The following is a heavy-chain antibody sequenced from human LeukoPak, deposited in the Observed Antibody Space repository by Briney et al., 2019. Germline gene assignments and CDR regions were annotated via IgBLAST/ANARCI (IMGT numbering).Heavy chain of an antibody. Sequence: GGSLRLSCAGSGFTFSSYNMNWVRQAPGRGLEWFSYITGSGSTIYYADSVKGRFTISRDNAKNSLFLQMNYLRAGDTAVYYCARGPLRSLDSWGQGTLVTVSS. CDR3: ARGPLRSLDS. CDR2: ITGSGSTI. CDR1: GFTFSSYN. V-gene: IGHV3-48*01. J-gene: IGHJ4*02.